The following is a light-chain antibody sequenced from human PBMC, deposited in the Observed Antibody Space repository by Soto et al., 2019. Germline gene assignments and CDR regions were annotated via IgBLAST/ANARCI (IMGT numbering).Light chain of an antibody. CDR1: SSDIGGYNY. V-gene: IGLV2-14*01. CDR2: DVT. J-gene: IGLJ2*01. CDR3: SSCASSTNVI. Sequence: QSALTQPASVSGSPGQSITISCTGTSSDIGGYNYVSWYQQHPGRAPKLMIYDVTSRPSGVSNRFSGSKSGNTASLTISGLQAEDEADYYCSSCASSTNVIFGGGTKVTVL.